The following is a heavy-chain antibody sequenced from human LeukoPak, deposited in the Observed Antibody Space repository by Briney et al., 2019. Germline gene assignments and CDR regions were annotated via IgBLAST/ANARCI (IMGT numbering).Heavy chain of an antibody. J-gene: IGHJ4*02. V-gene: IGHV1-18*01. CDR2: ISTYNGDT. Sequence: ASVKVSCKASGYTFTRCAISWVRQAPGQGLEWMGWISTYNGDTNYAQNFQGRVTMTTDTSTTTAYMELRSLRSDDSAIYFCARDPGNTSGRYIYFDYWGQGTLVTVSS. D-gene: IGHD6-19*01. CDR3: ARDPGNTSGRYIYFDY. CDR1: GYTFTRCA.